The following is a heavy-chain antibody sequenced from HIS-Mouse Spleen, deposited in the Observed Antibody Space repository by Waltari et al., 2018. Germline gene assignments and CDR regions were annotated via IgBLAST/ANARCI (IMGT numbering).Heavy chain of an antibody. CDR2: IYYSGST. CDR3: AREIPYSSSWYDWYFDL. Sequence: QLQLQESGPGLVKPSETLSLTCTVSGGSISSSSYYWGWIRQPPGKGLEWIGIIYYSGSTYNTPYLKSRVTISVDTSKNQFSLKLSSVTAADTAVYYCAREIPYSSSWYDWYFDLWGRGTLVTVSS. J-gene: IGHJ2*01. V-gene: IGHV4-39*07. D-gene: IGHD6-13*01. CDR1: GGSISSSSYY.